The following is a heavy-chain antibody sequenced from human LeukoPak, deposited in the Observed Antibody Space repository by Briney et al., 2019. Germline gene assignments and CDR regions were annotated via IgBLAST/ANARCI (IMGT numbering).Heavy chain of an antibody. CDR3: AGRGRDYYYGTDV. CDR2: FDPEDGET. CDR1: GYTLTELS. J-gene: IGHJ6*04. Sequence: GASVKVSCKVSGYTLTELSMHWVRQAPGKGLEWMGGFDPEDGETIYAQKFQGRVTMTEDTSTDTAYMELSSLRSEDTAAYYCAGRGRDYYYGTDVWGKGTTDTVSS. V-gene: IGHV1-24*01.